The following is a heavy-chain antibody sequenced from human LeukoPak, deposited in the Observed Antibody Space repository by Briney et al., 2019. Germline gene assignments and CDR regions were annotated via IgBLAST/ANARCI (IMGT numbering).Heavy chain of an antibody. CDR1: GFTFSSYG. D-gene: IGHD2-21*01. CDR3: AKDRVAVMWWSRVSPTYYYYMDV. J-gene: IGHJ6*03. Sequence: GGSLRLSCAASGFTFSSYGMHWVRQAPGKGLEWMAFIRYDGSNKYYADSVKGRFTISRDNSKNTLYLQMNSLRAEDTAVYYCAKDRVAVMWWSRVSPTYYYYMDVWGKGTTVTVSS. CDR2: IRYDGSNK. V-gene: IGHV3-30*02.